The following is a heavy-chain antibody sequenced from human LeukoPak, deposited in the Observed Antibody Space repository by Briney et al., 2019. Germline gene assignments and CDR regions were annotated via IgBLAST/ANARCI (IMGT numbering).Heavy chain of an antibody. J-gene: IGHJ4*02. V-gene: IGHV4-59*01. D-gene: IGHD2-2*01. CDR3: ARTGPGSCSSTSCYYFDY. Sequence: SETLSLTCIVSGGSISSYYWSWIRQPPGKGLEWIGYIYYSGSTHYNPSLKSRVTISVDTSKNQFSLELNSVTAADTAVYYCARTGPGSCSSTSCYYFDYWGQGTLVTVSS. CDR2: IYYSGST. CDR1: GGSISSYY.